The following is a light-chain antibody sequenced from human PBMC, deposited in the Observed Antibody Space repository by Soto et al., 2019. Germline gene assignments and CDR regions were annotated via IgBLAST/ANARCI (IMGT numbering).Light chain of an antibody. CDR2: DAP. Sequence: EVVCTHSPSTLSLSPGERATLSCRASHYISTDLAWYQHKPGQAPRLLIYDAPTRATGIPDRFSGSGSGTDFSLTIRGLKPEDFAVYYCQQYRRSPNTFGQGTRLEIK. J-gene: IGKJ5*01. CDR1: HYISTD. CDR3: QQYRRSPNT. V-gene: IGKV3-20*01.